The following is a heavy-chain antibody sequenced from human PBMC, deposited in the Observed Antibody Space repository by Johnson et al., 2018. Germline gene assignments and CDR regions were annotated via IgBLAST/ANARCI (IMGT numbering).Heavy chain of an antibody. V-gene: IGHV3-30-3*01. J-gene: IGHJ6*03. CDR2: MSYAGNNI. CDR1: GFTFSTHA. CDR3: ARDEVVVLAPAPYLTDYYYYHMDV. D-gene: IGHD2-15*01. Sequence: QVQLVESGGGVVQXGRSLGLSCAASGFTFSTHAMHWVRQAPGKGLEWVAAMSYAGNNICYAESGKGRFTISRDNSNNTLSLQMNSLRAEDTAVYYRARDEVVVLAPAPYLTDYYYYHMDVWGKGTPGTVS.